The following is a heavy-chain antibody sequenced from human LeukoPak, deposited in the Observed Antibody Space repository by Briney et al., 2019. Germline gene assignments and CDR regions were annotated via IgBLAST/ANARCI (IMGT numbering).Heavy chain of an antibody. V-gene: IGHV3-23*01. D-gene: IGHD6-13*01. CDR2: VSFNSGST. Sequence: GGSLRLSCAASGLTFRSYAMTWVRQAPGKGLEWVSEVSFNSGSTYYADSVKGRFTISRDNSKNTLYLQMNSLRAEDMAVYYCARTAVGTLWTFDLWGRGTLVTVSS. CDR3: ARTAVGTLWTFDL. CDR1: GLTFRSYA. J-gene: IGHJ2*01.